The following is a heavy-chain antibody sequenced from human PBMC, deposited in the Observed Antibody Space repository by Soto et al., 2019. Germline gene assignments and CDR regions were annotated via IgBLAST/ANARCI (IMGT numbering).Heavy chain of an antibody. J-gene: IGHJ4*02. CDR2: INPSGGST. CDR3: AQQGTGGGIPFDY. D-gene: IGHD2-15*01. V-gene: IGHV1-46*03. Sequence: GASVKVSCKASGYTFTSYYMLWVRQAPGQGLEWMGIINPSGGSTSYAQKFQGRVTMTRDTSTSTVYMELSSLRSEDTAVYYCAQQGTGGGIPFDYWGQGTLVTVSS. CDR1: GYTFTSYY.